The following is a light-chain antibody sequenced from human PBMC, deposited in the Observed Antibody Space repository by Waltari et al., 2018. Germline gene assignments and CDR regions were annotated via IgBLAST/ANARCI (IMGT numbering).Light chain of an antibody. Sequence: SCRADQSISNNVAWYQQNPGQAPSLLIYYASTTATGIPVRFSGSGSGTEFILTITSLQPEDSAVYYCQQYSNLLDTFGPGTTVDIK. V-gene: IGKV3-15*01. CDR3: QQYSNLLDT. CDR1: QSISNN. J-gene: IGKJ3*01. CDR2: YAS.